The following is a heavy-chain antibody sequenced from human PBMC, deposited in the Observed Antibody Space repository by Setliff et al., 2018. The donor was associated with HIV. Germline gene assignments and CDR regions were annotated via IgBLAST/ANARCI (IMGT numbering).Heavy chain of an antibody. V-gene: IGHV3-30*07. CDR3: AKSQVRYSSGWFFFDY. CDR2: ISYGGSNK. D-gene: IGHD6-19*01. J-gene: IGHJ4*02. CDR1: GFIFSTYA. Sequence: GESLKISCAASGFIFSTYAMHWVRQAPGKGLEWVAVISYGGSNKYYADSVKGRFTISRDNSKNTLYLQINSLRAEDTAVYYCAKSQVRYSSGWFFFDYWGQGTQVTVSS.